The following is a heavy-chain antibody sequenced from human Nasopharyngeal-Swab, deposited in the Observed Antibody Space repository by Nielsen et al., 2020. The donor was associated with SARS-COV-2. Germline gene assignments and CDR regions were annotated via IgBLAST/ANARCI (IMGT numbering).Heavy chain of an antibody. D-gene: IGHD3-22*01. J-gene: IGHJ6*02. Sequence: SETLSLTCTVSGGSISSYHWTWIRQPAGKGLEWIGRIYMSGITNYNPSLKSRVTMSVDTSKKQISLKLSSVTAADTAVYYCARDSSDSSGYYLRETYYYGMDVWGQGTTVTVSS. V-gene: IGHV4-4*07. CDR2: IYMSGIT. CDR1: GGSISSYH. CDR3: ARDSSDSSGYYLRETYYYGMDV.